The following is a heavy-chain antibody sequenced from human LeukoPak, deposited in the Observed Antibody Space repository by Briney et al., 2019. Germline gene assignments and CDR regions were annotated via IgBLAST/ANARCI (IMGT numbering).Heavy chain of an antibody. CDR3: AKDRVTGYCSSSTCYNHGMDV. V-gene: IGHV3-74*01. D-gene: IGHD2-2*02. Sequence: PGGSLRLSCAASGFTLSAYWMHWVRQAPGKGLMWVSRIEGDGNRITYADSVKGRFTISRDNSKNTLYLQMNSLRAEDTAVYYCAKDRVTGYCSSSTCYNHGMDVWGQGTTVTVSS. J-gene: IGHJ6*02. CDR2: IEGDGNRI. CDR1: GFTLSAYW.